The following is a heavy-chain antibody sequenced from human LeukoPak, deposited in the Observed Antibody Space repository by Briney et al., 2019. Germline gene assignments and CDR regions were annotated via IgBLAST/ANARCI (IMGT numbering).Heavy chain of an antibody. CDR3: ARPSGSYYDNAFDI. V-gene: IGHV4-39*07. D-gene: IGHD1-26*01. CDR1: GGSIRSTTYY. CDR2: IYYSGNT. J-gene: IGHJ3*02. Sequence: PSETLSLTCSVSGGSIRSTTYYWGWIRQPPGKGLEWIGSIYYSGNTYYSPSLMSRVTISVDTSKNQFSLNLSSVTAADTAMYYCARPSGSYYDNAFDIWGQGTMVTVSS.